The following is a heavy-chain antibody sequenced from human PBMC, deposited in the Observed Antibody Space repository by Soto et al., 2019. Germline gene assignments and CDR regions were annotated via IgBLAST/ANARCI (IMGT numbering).Heavy chain of an antibody. CDR2: ISGSGGST. CDR1: GFTFSSYA. D-gene: IGHD6-19*01. Sequence: GGSLRLSCAASGFTFSSYAMSWVRQAPGKGLEWVSAISGSGGSTYYADSVKGRFTISRDNSKNTLYLQMNSLRVEDTAVYYCAKVGIAVATWGLNYWGQGTLVTVSS. V-gene: IGHV3-23*01. CDR3: AKVGIAVATWGLNY. J-gene: IGHJ4*02.